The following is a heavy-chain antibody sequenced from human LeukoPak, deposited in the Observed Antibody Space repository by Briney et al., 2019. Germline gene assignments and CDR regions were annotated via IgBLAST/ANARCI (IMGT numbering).Heavy chain of an antibody. D-gene: IGHD3-10*01. CDR3: APGDFDY. J-gene: IGHJ4*02. CDR1: GFTFSNYA. CDR2: ISGSASST. V-gene: IGHV3-23*01. Sequence: GGSLRLSCAASGFTFSNYAMSWVRQAPGKGLEWVSAISGSASSTYYADSVKGRFTISRDNAKNSLYLQMNSLRAEDTAVYYCAPGDFDYWGQGTLVTVSS.